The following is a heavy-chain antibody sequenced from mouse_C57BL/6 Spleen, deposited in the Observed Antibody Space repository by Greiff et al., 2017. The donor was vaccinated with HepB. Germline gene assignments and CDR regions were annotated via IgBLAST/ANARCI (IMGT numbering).Heavy chain of an antibody. CDR3: ASGYYVFYYAMDY. J-gene: IGHJ4*01. CDR2: INPNNGGT. V-gene: IGHV1-26*01. Sequence: VQLQQSGPELVKPGASVKISCKASGYTFTDYYMNWVKQSHGKSLEWIGDINPNNGGTSYNQKFKGKATLTVDKSSSTAYMELRSLTSEDSAVYYCASGYYVFYYAMDYWGQGTSVTVSS. CDR1: GYTFTDYY. D-gene: IGHD2-3*01.